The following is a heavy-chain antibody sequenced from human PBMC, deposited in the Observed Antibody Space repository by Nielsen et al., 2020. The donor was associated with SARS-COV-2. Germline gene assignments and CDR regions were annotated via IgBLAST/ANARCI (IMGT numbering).Heavy chain of an antibody. CDR2: INTNTGNP. CDR1: GYTFTSYA. Sequence: ASVKVSCKASGYTFTSYAMNWVRQAPGQGLEWMGWINTNTGNPTYAQGFTGRFVFSLDTSVSTAYLQISSLKAEDTAVYYCLVESYSSGWTVSDAFDIWGQGTMVTVSS. J-gene: IGHJ3*02. V-gene: IGHV7-4-1*02. CDR3: LVESYSSGWTVSDAFDI. D-gene: IGHD6-19*01.